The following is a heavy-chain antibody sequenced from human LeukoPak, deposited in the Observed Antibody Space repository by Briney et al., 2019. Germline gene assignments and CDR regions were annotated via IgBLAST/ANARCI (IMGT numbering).Heavy chain of an antibody. D-gene: IGHD3-22*01. V-gene: IGHV1-18*01. CDR1: GYTFTSYG. CDR2: ISAYNGNT. Sequence: GASVKVSCKASGYTFTSYGISWVRQAPGQGLEWMGWISAYNGNTNYAQKLQGRVTMTTDTSTSTAYMELRSLRSDDTAVYYCARDFNYYDSSGYYRQPPFDYWGQGTLVTVSS. CDR3: ARDFNYYDSSGYYRQPPFDY. J-gene: IGHJ4*02.